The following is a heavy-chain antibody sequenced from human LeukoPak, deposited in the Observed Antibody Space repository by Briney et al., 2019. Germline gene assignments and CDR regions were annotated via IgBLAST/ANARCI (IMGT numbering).Heavy chain of an antibody. CDR1: GGPISSGGYY. CDR3: ARVAVRGVLTDY. CDR2: IYYSGST. D-gene: IGHD3-10*01. Sequence: SETLSLTCTVSGGPISSGGYYWSWIRQHPGKGLEWIGYIYYSGSTYYNPSLKSRVTISVDTSKNQFSLKLSSVTAADTAVYYCARVAVRGVLTDYWGQGTLVTVSS. J-gene: IGHJ4*02. V-gene: IGHV4-31*03.